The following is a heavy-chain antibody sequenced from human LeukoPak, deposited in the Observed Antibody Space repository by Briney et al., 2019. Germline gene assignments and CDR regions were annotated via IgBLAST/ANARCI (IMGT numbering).Heavy chain of an antibody. CDR3: ARLSNGWYYFDY. Sequence: TLSLTCTVSGGSISSGSYYWSWIRQPPGKALEWLARIDCDDDKNYTTSLETTLTISKDTSKTQVVLTMTNMDPVDTATYYCARLSNGWYYFDYWGQGTLVTVSS. CDR2: IDCDDDK. D-gene: IGHD6-19*01. J-gene: IGHJ4*02. CDR1: GGSISSGSYY. V-gene: IGHV2-70*11.